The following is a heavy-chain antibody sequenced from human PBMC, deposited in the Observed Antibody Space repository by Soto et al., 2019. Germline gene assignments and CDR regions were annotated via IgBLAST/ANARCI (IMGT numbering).Heavy chain of an antibody. CDR2: INPNSGVT. CDR3: ARESGGATATLDYYYFYMDV. CDR1: GDTFNDYY. V-gene: IGHV1-2*04. J-gene: IGHJ6*03. D-gene: IGHD5-12*01. Sequence: QVQLVQSGAEVKKPGASVTVSCRASGDTFNDYYIHWVRQAPGQGLEWMGWINPNSGVTKYAQKFQGWVSMTRDTSIRTVYRQLSRLRSDDTAVYSCARESGGATATLDYYYFYMDVWGTGTTVTVSS.